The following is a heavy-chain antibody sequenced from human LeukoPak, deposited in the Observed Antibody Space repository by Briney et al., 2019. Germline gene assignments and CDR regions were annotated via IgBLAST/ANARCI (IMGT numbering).Heavy chain of an antibody. CDR1: GYTFTYYA. CDR2: INAGNGNT. D-gene: IGHD3-3*01. CDR3: ARGAKDDFWSGYTL. J-gene: IGHJ6*02. Sequence: ASVKVSCKAPGYTFTYYAIHWVRQAPGQRLEWMGWINAGNGNTKYSQKFQGRVTITRDTSASTAYMDLSSLRSEDTAMYYCARGAKDDFWSGYTLWGQGTTVIVSS. V-gene: IGHV1-3*01.